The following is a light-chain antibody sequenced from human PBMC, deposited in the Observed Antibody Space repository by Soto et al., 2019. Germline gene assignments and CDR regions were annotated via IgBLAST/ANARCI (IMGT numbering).Light chain of an antibody. CDR1: SSDIGSSNL. CDR3: CSFARSSTSYV. J-gene: IGLJ1*01. Sequence: QSALTQPASVSGSPGQSITISCTGTSSDIGSSNLVSWYQQHPRKAPKLIIYEGSRRPSGVSGRFSGSKSGNTASLTISGLQAEDEADYYCCSFARSSTSYVFGTGTKLTVL. CDR2: EGS. V-gene: IGLV2-23*01.